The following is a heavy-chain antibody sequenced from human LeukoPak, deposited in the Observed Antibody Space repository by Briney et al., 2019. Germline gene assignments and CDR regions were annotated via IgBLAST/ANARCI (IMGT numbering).Heavy chain of an antibody. CDR2: IYYSGST. D-gene: IGHD6-6*01. Sequence: SETLSLTCTVSGGPISSSSYYWGWIRQPPGKGLEWIGGIYYSGSTYYNPSLKSRVTIFVETSKNQFSLRLGSVTAADTAVYYCARHEAMTARPWFDYWGQGTLVTVSS. CDR1: GGPISSSSYY. J-gene: IGHJ4*02. V-gene: IGHV4-39*01. CDR3: ARHEAMTARPWFDY.